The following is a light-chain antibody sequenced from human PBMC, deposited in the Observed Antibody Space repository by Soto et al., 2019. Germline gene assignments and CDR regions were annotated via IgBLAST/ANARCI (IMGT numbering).Light chain of an antibody. CDR3: SSYAGNSNYV. Sequence: QSALTQPPSASGSPGQSVTISCTVTSSDVGGHNYVSWYQQHPGKAPKLLIYEVSKRPSGVPDRFSGSKSGSTASLTVSGLQAEDEADYYCSSYAGNSNYVFGTGTKVTVL. V-gene: IGLV2-8*01. J-gene: IGLJ1*01. CDR1: SSDVGGHNY. CDR2: EVS.